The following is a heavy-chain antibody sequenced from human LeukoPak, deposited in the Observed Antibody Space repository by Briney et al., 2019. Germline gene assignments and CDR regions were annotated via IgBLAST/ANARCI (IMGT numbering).Heavy chain of an antibody. V-gene: IGHV3-23*01. CDR3: AREGYSYGALDY. J-gene: IGHJ4*02. D-gene: IGHD5-18*01. CDR1: GFTFSSYG. CDR2: IRSSGDIT. Sequence: GGSLRLSCAASGFTFSSYGMSWVRQAPGKGLEWVSGIRSSGDITFYADSVKGRFTISRDNSKNTLYLQMNSLRAEDTAVYYCAREGYSYGALDYWGQGTLVTVSS.